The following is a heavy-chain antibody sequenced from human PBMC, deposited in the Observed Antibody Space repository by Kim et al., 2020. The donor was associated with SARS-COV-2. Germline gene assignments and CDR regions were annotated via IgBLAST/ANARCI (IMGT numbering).Heavy chain of an antibody. D-gene: IGHD2-15*01. CDR2: IIPIFGTA. CDR3: ARDECSGGSCYVGVRGAFDI. V-gene: IGHV1-69*13. J-gene: IGHJ3*02. CDR1: GGTFSSYA. Sequence: SVKVSCKASGGTFSSYAISWVRQAPGQGLEWMGGIIPIFGTANYAQKFQGRVTITADESTSTAYMELSSLRSEDTAVYYCARDECSGGSCYVGVRGAFDIWGQGTMVTVSS.